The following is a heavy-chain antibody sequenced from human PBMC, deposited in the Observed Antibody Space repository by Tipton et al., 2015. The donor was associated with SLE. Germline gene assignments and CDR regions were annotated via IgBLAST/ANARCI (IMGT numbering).Heavy chain of an antibody. J-gene: IGHJ3*02. Sequence: QLVQSGGGLVKPGGSLRLSCAASGFTFSSYDMHWVRQATGKGLEWVSAIGTAGDTYYPGSVKGRFTISRENAKNSLYLQMNSLRAGDTAVYYCARGAPRYVWGSYHHPYAFDIWGQGTMVTVSS. CDR3: ARGAPRYVWGSYHHPYAFDI. CDR2: IGTAGDT. D-gene: IGHD3-16*02. CDR1: GFTFSSYD. V-gene: IGHV3-13*04.